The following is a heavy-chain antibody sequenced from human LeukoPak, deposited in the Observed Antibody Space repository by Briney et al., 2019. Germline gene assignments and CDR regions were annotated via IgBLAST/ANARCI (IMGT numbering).Heavy chain of an antibody. D-gene: IGHD6-13*01. CDR1: GFTFSSYA. J-gene: IGHJ4*02. CDR2: ISGSGGST. Sequence: GGSLRLSCAASGFTFSSYAMHWVRQAPGKGLEWVSAISGSGGSTYYADSVKGRFTISRDNSKNTLYLQMNSLRAEDTAVYYCAKVIDSSSWYYFDYWGQGTLVTVSS. CDR3: AKVIDSSSWYYFDY. V-gene: IGHV3-23*01.